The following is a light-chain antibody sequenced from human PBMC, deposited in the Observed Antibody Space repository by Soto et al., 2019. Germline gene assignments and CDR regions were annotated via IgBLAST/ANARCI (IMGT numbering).Light chain of an antibody. CDR1: QRISKS. Sequence: DVQMTQSPSSLSASVGDRVTITCRASQRISKSLNWYQQKPGKAPKLLNYAASSLQSGVPSMFIGRASGPDCTLNISSLQSEDFATYYCPWSYHLQTWPCGQGPKEEIK. V-gene: IGKV1-39*01. CDR3: PWSYHLQTWP. J-gene: IGKJ1*01. CDR2: AAS.